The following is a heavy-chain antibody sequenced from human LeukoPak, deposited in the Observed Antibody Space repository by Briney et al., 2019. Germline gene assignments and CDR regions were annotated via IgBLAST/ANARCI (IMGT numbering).Heavy chain of an antibody. D-gene: IGHD1-26*01. Sequence: GGSLRLSCAASGFTFSSYSMNWVRQAPGKGLEWVSYISSSSSTIYYADSVKGRFTISRDNAKNSLYLQMNSLRDEDTAVYYCATQRWELATSLIYYYYGMDVWGQGTTVTVSS. J-gene: IGHJ6*02. V-gene: IGHV3-48*02. CDR1: GFTFSSYS. CDR3: ATQRWELATSLIYYYYGMDV. CDR2: ISSSSSTI.